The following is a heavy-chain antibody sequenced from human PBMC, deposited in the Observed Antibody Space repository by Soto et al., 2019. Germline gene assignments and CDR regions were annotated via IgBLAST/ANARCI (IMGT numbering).Heavy chain of an antibody. V-gene: IGHV3-23*01. CDR2: FRGTGDDT. CDR1: GFTFSSYA. Sequence: EVQLLESGGGLVQPGGSLRLSCAASGFTFSSYAMSWVLQAPGKGLEWVSTFRGTGDDTYYADSVRGRFTVSRDNSKNTLYLQMNGLRGGDTAVYYCAKGPDPGAFDIWGQGTMVTVSS. J-gene: IGHJ3*02. CDR3: AKGPDPGAFDI. D-gene: IGHD3-10*01.